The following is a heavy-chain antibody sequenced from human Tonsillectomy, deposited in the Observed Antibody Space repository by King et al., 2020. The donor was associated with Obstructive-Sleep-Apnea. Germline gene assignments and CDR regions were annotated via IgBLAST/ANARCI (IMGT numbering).Heavy chain of an antibody. J-gene: IGHJ2*01. CDR2: IIPILGIA. D-gene: IGHD3-10*01. V-gene: IGHV1-69*10. Sequence: QLVQSGAEVKKPGSSVKVSCKASGGTFSSYAISWVRQAPGQGLEWMGGIIPILGIANYAQKFQGRVTITADKSTSTAYMELSSLRSEDTAVYYCAREDYYGSGRLPWYFDLWGRGTLVTVS. CDR1: GGTFSSYA. CDR3: AREDYYGSGRLPWYFDL.